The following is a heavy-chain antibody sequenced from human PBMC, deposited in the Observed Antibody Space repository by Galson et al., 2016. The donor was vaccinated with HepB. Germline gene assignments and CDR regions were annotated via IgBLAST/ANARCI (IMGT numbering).Heavy chain of an antibody. CDR2: IWDDGSNK. J-gene: IGHJ4*02. CDR3: VRDFHRVHYFAKGSHRPGDY. D-gene: IGHD3-16*02. Sequence: SLRLSCAASGFNFDTYGMHWVRQAPGKGLEWVAVIWDDGSNKYYAESVEGRFTISRDNSKNTLYLQMNNLRDEDTALYYCVRDFHRVHYFAKGSHRPGDYWGQGTLVTVSS. CDR1: GFNFDTYG. V-gene: IGHV3-33*01.